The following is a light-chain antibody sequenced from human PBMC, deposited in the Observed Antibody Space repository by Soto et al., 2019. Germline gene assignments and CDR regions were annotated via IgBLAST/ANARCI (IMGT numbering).Light chain of an antibody. Sequence: EIVLTKSPGTLSLSPGERAPLSGRASQSVSNRYLAWYQQKPGQAPRLLIYGASSRATGIPDRFSGSGSGTDFTLTISRLEPEDFAVYYCQQYDSSWTFGQGTKVDIK. J-gene: IGKJ1*01. CDR3: QQYDSSWT. CDR2: GAS. V-gene: IGKV3-20*01. CDR1: QSVSNRY.